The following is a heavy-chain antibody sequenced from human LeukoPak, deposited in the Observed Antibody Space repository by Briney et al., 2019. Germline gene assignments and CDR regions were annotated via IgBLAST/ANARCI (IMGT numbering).Heavy chain of an antibody. J-gene: IGHJ6*03. CDR3: ARDRHIAAAVYYYYMDV. CDR2: IIPIFGTA. V-gene: IGHV1-69*05. CDR1: GGTFSSYA. Sequence: SVKVSCKASGGTFSSYAISWVRQAPGQGLEWMGGIIPIFGTANYAQKFQGRVTITTDESTSTAYMELSSLRSEDTAVYYCARDRHIAAAVYYYYMDVWGKGTTVTVSS. D-gene: IGHD6-13*01.